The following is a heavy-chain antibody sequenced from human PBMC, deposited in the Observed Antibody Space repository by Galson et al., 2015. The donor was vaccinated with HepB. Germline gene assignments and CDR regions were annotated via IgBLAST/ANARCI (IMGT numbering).Heavy chain of an antibody. CDR2: IYYSGST. D-gene: IGHD4-23*01. CDR1: GGSISSSSYY. Sequence: ETLSLTCTVSGGSISSSSYYWGWIRQPSGKGLAWIGSIYYSGSTYYNPSLKSRVTISVDTSKNQFSLKLSSVTAADTAVYYCARVRGGNSRWYFDLWGRGTLVTVSS. CDR3: ARVRGGNSRWYFDL. V-gene: IGHV4-39*07. J-gene: IGHJ2*01.